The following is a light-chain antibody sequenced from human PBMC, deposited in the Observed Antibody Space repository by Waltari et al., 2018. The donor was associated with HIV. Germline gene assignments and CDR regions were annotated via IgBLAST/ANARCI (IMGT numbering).Light chain of an antibody. Sequence: QSVLTQPPSASGTPGQRIIISCSGSTSNIGTNNANWYPQPPGTTPRIPMHSNIHRPSGVPDRFSGSRSGTSASLAISGLQSEDEADYYCSAWDASLGAWMFGGGTKLTVL. CDR1: TSNIGTNN. CDR3: SAWDASLGAWM. J-gene: IGLJ3*02. CDR2: SNI. V-gene: IGLV1-44*01.